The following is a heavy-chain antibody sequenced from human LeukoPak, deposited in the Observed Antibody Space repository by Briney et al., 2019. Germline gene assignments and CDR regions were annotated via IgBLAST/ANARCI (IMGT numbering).Heavy chain of an antibody. D-gene: IGHD1-26*01. CDR2: ISYDGSNK. CDR3: AKDRSGSYSQGLDY. V-gene: IGHV3-30-3*01. Sequence: PGGSLRLSCAASGFTFSSYAMHWVRQAPGKGLEWVAVISYDGSNKYYADSVKGRFTISRDNSENTLYLQMNSLRAEDTAVYYCAKDRSGSYSQGLDYWGQGTLVTVSS. J-gene: IGHJ4*02. CDR1: GFTFSSYA.